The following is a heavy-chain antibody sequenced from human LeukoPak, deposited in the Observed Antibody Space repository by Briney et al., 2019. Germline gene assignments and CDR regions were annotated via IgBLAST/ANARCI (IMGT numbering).Heavy chain of an antibody. CDR3: AKGGVQLWLGN. D-gene: IGHD5-18*01. V-gene: IGHV3-23*01. CDR1: GFTFSSYA. CDR2: ISGSGGST. Sequence: PGGSLRLSCGASGFTFSSYAMSWVRQAPGEGLEWVSAISGSGGSTHYADSVKGRFTSSRDNSQNTLYVQMNSLRAEDTAVYYCAKGGVQLWLGNWGQGTLVTVSS. J-gene: IGHJ4*02.